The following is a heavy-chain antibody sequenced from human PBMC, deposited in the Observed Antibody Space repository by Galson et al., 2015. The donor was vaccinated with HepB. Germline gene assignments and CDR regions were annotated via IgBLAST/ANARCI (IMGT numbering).Heavy chain of an antibody. CDR1: GFTFSSYG. J-gene: IGHJ5*02. V-gene: IGHV3-21*01. CDR2: ISSSSSYI. D-gene: IGHD2-2*01. CDR3: ARIYCSSTSCYLGSFDP. Sequence: SLRLSCAASGFTFSSYGMNWVRQAPGKGLEWVSSISSSSSYIHYADSVKGRFTISRDNAKNSLYLQMNSLRAEDTAVYYCARIYCSSTSCYLGSFDPWGQGTLVTVSS.